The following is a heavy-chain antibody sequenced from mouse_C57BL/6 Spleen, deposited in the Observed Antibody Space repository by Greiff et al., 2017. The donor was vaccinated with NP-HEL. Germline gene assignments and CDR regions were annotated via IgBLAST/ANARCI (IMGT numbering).Heavy chain of an antibody. CDR3: ARFYYDYEYYFDY. V-gene: IGHV1-64*01. Sequence: VQLQQPGAELVKPGASVKLSCKASGYTFTSYWMHWVKQRPGQGLEWIGMIHPNSGSTNYNEKFKSKATLTVDKSASTAYMQLSSLTSEDSAVYYCARFYYDYEYYFDYWGQGTTLSVSS. D-gene: IGHD2-4*01. J-gene: IGHJ2*01. CDR1: GYTFTSYW. CDR2: IHPNSGST.